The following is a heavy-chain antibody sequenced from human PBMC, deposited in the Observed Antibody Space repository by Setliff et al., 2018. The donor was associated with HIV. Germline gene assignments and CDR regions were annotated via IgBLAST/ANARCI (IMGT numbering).Heavy chain of an antibody. CDR1: GFTFSTYA. CDR3: ARRAGYTSSWYREDYFYMDV. CDR2: ISAGGGST. J-gene: IGHJ6*03. Sequence: GGSLRLSCAVSGFTFSTYAMSWVRQAPGKGLEWVSTISAGGGSTYYADSVKGRFTISRDNSKNTLYLQMNSLRAEDTAVYYCARRAGYTSSWYREDYFYMDVWGEGTTVTVSS. V-gene: IGHV3-23*01. D-gene: IGHD6-13*01.